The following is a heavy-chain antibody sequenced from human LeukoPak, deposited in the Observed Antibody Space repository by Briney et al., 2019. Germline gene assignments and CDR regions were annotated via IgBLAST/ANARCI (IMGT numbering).Heavy chain of an antibody. Sequence: PGRSLRLSCAGSGFIFSNYEMNWVRQAPGEGLEWVSYISSTGSDIYYADSVKGRFTISRDNAENSLYLQMNSMRAEDSAVYYCARDLPTGTYRAYFDNWGQGTLVTVSS. CDR1: GFIFSNYE. CDR3: ARDLPTGTYRAYFDN. CDR2: ISSTGSDI. V-gene: IGHV3-48*03. D-gene: IGHD1-26*01. J-gene: IGHJ4*02.